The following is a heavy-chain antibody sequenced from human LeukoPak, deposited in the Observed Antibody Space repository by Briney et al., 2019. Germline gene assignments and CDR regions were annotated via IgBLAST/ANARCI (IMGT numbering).Heavy chain of an antibody. D-gene: IGHD2-8*01. V-gene: IGHV1-18*01. CDR1: GYTFTSYG. Sequence: ASVKVSCKASGYTFTSYGISWVRQAPGQGLEWMGWISAYNGNTNYAQKFQGRVTMTRDTSTSTVYMELSSLRSEDTAVYYCARQRGGQYEDAFDIWGQGTVVTVSS. CDR3: ARQRGGQYEDAFDI. J-gene: IGHJ3*02. CDR2: ISAYNGNT.